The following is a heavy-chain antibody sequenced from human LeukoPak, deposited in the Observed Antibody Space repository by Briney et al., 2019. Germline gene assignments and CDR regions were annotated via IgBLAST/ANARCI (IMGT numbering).Heavy chain of an antibody. Sequence: QSGRSLRLSCAASGFTFSSYAMHWVRQAPGKGLEWVAVISYDGSNKYYADSVKGRFTISRDNSKNTLFLQMNSLRAEDTAVYYCAKGGIVVVPAAIADYWGQGTLVTVSS. D-gene: IGHD2-2*02. CDR1: GFTFSSYA. J-gene: IGHJ4*02. CDR2: ISYDGSNK. V-gene: IGHV3-30-3*01. CDR3: AKGGIVVVPAAIADY.